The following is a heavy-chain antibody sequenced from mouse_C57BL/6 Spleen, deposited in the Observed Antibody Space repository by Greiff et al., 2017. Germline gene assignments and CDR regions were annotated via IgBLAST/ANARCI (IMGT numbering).Heavy chain of an antibody. CDR3: ERRDYYGSSYVAWFAY. V-gene: IGHV1-39*01. Sequence: VQLQQSGPELVKPGASVKISCKASGYSFTDYNMNWVKQSNGKSLEWIGVINPNYGTTSYNQKFKGKATLTVDQSSSTAYMQLNSLTSEDSAVYYCERRDYYGSSYVAWFAYWGQGTLVTVSA. CDR1: GYSFTDYN. D-gene: IGHD1-1*01. J-gene: IGHJ3*01. CDR2: INPNYGTT.